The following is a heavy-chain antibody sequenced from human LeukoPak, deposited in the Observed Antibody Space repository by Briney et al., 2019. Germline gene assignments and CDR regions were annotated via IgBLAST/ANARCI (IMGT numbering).Heavy chain of an antibody. CDR2: INPNSGGA. V-gene: IGHV1-2*02. J-gene: IGHJ4*02. CDR3: ARDMVVGATAFDY. D-gene: IGHD1-26*01. Sequence: ASVKVSCKASGYTFTGYYMHWVRQPPAQGLEWMGWINPNSGGANYAQKFQGRVTMTRDTSISTAYMELSRLRSDDTAVYYCARDMVVGATAFDYWGQGTLVTVSS. CDR1: GYTFTGYY.